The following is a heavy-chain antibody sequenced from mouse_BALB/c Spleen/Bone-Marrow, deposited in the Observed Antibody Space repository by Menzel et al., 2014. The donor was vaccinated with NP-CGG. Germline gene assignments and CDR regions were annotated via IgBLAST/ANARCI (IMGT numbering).Heavy chain of an antibody. CDR3: ASYYRYDRRFAY. D-gene: IGHD2-14*01. V-gene: IGHV14-3*02. Sequence: VQLQQSGAELVKPGASVKLSCTASGFNIXDTYMHWVKQRPEQGLEWIGRIDPANGNTKYDPKFQGKATITADTSSNTAYLQFSSLTSEDTAVYYCASYYRYDRRFAYWGQGTLVTVSA. CDR2: IDPANGNT. J-gene: IGHJ3*01. CDR1: GFNIXDTY.